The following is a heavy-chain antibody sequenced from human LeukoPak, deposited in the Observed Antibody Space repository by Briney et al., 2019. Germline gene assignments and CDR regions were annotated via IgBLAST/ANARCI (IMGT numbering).Heavy chain of an antibody. CDR1: GFTFSSYW. V-gene: IGHV3-7*04. CDR2: IKQDKSEE. CDR3: VRGMDV. Sequence: GGSLRLSCAASGFTFSSYWMSWVRQAPGKGLEWVANIKQDKSEEYYVDSVRGRFTISRDNAKNSQYLQMNCLRVEDTAVYYCVRGMDVWGQGTTVTVSS. J-gene: IGHJ6*02.